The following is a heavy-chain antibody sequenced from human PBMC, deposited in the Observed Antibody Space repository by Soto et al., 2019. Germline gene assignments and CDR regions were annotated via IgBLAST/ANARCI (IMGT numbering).Heavy chain of an antibody. CDR3: ARFYYDSSGYLPSPYYYYYGMDV. V-gene: IGHV3-7*04. CDR2: IKQDGSEK. Sequence: SSYWMSWVRQAPGKGLEWVANIKQDGSEKYYVDSVKGRFTISRDNAKNSLYLQMNSLRAEDTAVYYCARFYYDSSGYLPSPYYYYYGMDVWGQGTTVTVSS. CDR1: SSYW. J-gene: IGHJ6*02. D-gene: IGHD3-22*01.